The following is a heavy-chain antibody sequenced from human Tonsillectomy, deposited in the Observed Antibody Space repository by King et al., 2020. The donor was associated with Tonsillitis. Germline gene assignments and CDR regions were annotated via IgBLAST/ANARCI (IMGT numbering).Heavy chain of an antibody. CDR2: INSDGSAT. CDR1: GFTFNTYW. V-gene: IGHV3-74*01. D-gene: IGHD6-19*01. Sequence: VQLVESGGGLVQPGGSLRLSCAASGFTFNTYWMHWVRQAPGKGLVWVSRINSDGSATNYAESVRGRFTISRDNAKNTLYLQMNSLRAEDTAVYYCARVPNSSGWYGSYWGQGTLVTVSS. J-gene: IGHJ4*02. CDR3: ARVPNSSGWYGSY.